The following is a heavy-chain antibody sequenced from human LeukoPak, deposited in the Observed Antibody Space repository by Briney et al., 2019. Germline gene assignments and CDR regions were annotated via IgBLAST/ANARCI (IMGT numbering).Heavy chain of an antibody. CDR1: GFTFSNYW. CDR3: ARDGGFCTNGVCFFDL. CDR2: IYSDGSTT. J-gene: IGHJ4*02. V-gene: IGHV3-74*01. Sequence: PGGSLRLSCAASGFTFSNYWMHWVRQAPGKGLVWVSRIYSDGSTTTYADAVKGRFTISRDNAKNTLFLQMNSLRAEDTAVYYCARDGGFCTNGVCFFDLWGQGALVTVSS. D-gene: IGHD2-8*01.